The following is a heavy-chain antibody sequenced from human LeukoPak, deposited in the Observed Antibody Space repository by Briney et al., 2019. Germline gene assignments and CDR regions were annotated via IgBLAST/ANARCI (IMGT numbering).Heavy chain of an antibody. D-gene: IGHD6-19*01. CDR2: MSSDGSNK. CDR1: GFTFSVYT. J-gene: IGHJ3*02. V-gene: IGHV3-30-3*01. Sequence: GGSLRLSCAASGFTFSVYTIHWVRQAPGKGLEWVAVMSSDGSNKYYADSVKGRFTISRDNSRNTMNLQMNSLRAEDTAVYYCARALSSGWSHAFDIWGQGTMVTVSS. CDR3: ARALSSGWSHAFDI.